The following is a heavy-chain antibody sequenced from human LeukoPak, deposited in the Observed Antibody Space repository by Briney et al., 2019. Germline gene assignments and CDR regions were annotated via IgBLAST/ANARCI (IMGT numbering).Heavy chain of an antibody. Sequence: SETLSLTCTVSGGSISSYYWSWIRQPPGKGLEWIGYIYYSGSTNYNPSLKSRVTISVDTSKNQFSLKLSSVTAADTAVYYCARVSEYSSSWADWYFDLWGRGTLVTVSP. V-gene: IGHV4-59*01. D-gene: IGHD6-13*01. CDR2: IYYSGST. CDR1: GGSISSYY. J-gene: IGHJ2*01. CDR3: ARVSEYSSSWADWYFDL.